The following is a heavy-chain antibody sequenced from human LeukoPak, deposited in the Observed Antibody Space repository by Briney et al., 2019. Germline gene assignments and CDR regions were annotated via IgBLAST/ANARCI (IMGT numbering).Heavy chain of an antibody. Sequence: PETLSLTCTVSGGSLSSYYWSWIRQPPGEGLERGGYIYYSGSTKNNPSPTSGDTISVYTSKKKISLYWSSVTAAHTAVYYCARGARAGYNLEPFDYWGQGTLVTVSS. D-gene: IGHD5-24*01. J-gene: IGHJ4*02. CDR1: GGSLSSYY. CDR3: ARGARAGYNLEPFDY. CDR2: IYYSGST. V-gene: IGHV4-59*08.